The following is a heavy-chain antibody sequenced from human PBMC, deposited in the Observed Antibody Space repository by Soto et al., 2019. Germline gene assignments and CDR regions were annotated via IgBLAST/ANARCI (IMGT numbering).Heavy chain of an antibody. CDR3: ARDWYGYSGSHGYFDY. J-gene: IGHJ4*02. D-gene: IGHD1-26*01. CDR2: ISSSSSYI. V-gene: IGHV3-21*01. Sequence: GGSLRLSCAASGFTFSSYSMNWVRQAPGKGLEWVSSISSSSSYIYYADSVKGRFTIFRDNAKNSLYLQMNSLRAEDTAVYYCARDWYGYSGSHGYFDYWGQGTLVTVSS. CDR1: GFTFSSYS.